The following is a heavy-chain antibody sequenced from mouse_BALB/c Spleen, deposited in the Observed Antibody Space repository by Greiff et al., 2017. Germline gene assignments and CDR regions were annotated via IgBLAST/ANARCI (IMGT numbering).Heavy chain of an antibody. CDR2: INPSTGYT. V-gene: IGHV1-7*01. CDR3: ARSGYYGSSLAWFAY. CDR1: GYTFTSYW. J-gene: IGHJ3*01. Sequence: VQLQQSGAELAKPGASVQMSCKASGYTFTSYWMHWVKQMPGQGLEWIGYINPSTGYTEYNQKFKDKATLTADKSYSTAYMQLSSLTSEDSAVYYCARSGYYGSSLAWFAYWGQGTLVTVSA. D-gene: IGHD1-1*01.